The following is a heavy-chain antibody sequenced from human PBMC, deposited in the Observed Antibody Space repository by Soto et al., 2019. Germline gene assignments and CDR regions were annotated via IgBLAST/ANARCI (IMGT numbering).Heavy chain of an antibody. CDR1: GYTFTSYD. CDR2: MNPNSGNT. Sequence: GASVKVCSKASGYTFTSYDINWVRQATGQGLEWMGWMNPNSGNTGYAQKFQGRVTMTRNTSISTAYMELSSLRSEDTAVYYCARGLPYHITIFGVVIISEFDPWGQGTLVTVSS. V-gene: IGHV1-8*01. D-gene: IGHD3-3*01. J-gene: IGHJ5*02. CDR3: ARGLPYHITIFGVVIISEFDP.